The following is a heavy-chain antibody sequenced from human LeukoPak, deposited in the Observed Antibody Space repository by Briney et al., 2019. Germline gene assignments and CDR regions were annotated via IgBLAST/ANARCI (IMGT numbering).Heavy chain of an antibody. CDR1: GGSFSGYY. D-gene: IGHD3-22*01. CDR2: INHSGST. CDR3: ASRSGYYPSYFDY. V-gene: IGHV4-34*01. J-gene: IGHJ4*02. Sequence: PSETLSLTCAVYGGSFSGYYWSWIRQPPGKGLEWIGEINHSGSTNYNPSLKSRVTISVDTSKNQFSLKVTSVTAADTAVYYCASRSGYYPSYFDYWGQGTLVTVSS.